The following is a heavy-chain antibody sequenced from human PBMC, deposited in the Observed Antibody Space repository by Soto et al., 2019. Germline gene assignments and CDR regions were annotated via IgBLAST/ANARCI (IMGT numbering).Heavy chain of an antibody. CDR1: GGSISSGGYY. V-gene: IGHV4-31*03. J-gene: IGHJ4*02. D-gene: IGHD3-9*01. Sequence: PSETLSLTCTASGGSISSGGYYWSWIRQHPGKGLEWIGYIYYSGSTYYNPSLKSRVTISVDTSKNQFSLKLSSVTAADTAVYYCARAPYYDILTWFDYWGQGTLVTVSS. CDR3: ARAPYYDILTWFDY. CDR2: IYYSGST.